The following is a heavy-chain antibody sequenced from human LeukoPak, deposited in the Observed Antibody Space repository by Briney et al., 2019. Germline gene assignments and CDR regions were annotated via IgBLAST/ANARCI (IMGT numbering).Heavy chain of an antibody. CDR1: GFTFSTYG. J-gene: IGHJ4*02. Sequence: GGSLRLSCAASGFTFSTYGMNWVRQVPGKGLEWVSGVSPSGDITYYADSVKGRFTISRDNSKNTVYLQMNNVRAEDTAVYYCAKDGAWLRFDDWGQGTLVTVSS. D-gene: IGHD5-12*01. V-gene: IGHV3-23*01. CDR2: VSPSGDIT. CDR3: AKDGAWLRFDD.